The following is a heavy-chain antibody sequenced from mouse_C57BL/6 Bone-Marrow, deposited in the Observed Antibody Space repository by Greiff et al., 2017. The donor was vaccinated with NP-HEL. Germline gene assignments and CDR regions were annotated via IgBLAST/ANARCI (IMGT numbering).Heavy chain of an antibody. J-gene: IGHJ1*03. CDR3: ARHEEVTPHWYFDV. Sequence: QVQLQSGAELVKPGASVKLSCKASGYTFTEYTIHWVKQRSGQGLEWIGWFYPGSGSIKYNEKFKDKATLTADKSSSTVYMELSRLTSEDSAVYFCARHEEVTPHWYFDVWGTGTTVTVSS. V-gene: IGHV1-62-2*01. D-gene: IGHD2-2*01. CDR2: FYPGSGSI. CDR1: GYTFTEYT.